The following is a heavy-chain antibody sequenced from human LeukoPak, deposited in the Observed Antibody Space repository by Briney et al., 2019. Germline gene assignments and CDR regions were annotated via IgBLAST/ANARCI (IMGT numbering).Heavy chain of an antibody. D-gene: IGHD2-2*01. CDR2: INHSGST. J-gene: IGHJ4*02. Sequence: SETLSLTCAVYGGSFSGYYWSWIRQPPGKGLEWIGEINHSGSTNYNPSLKSRVTISVDTSKNQFSLKLSSVTAADTAVYYCARGLRRGPAATTSYDYWGQGTLVTVSS. CDR1: GGSFSGYY. CDR3: ARGLRRGPAATTSYDY. V-gene: IGHV4-34*01.